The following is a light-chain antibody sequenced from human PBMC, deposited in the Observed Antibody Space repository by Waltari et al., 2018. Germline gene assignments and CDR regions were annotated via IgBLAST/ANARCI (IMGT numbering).Light chain of an antibody. V-gene: IGKV1-9*01. J-gene: IGKJ3*01. CDR3: QQLNSYPLS. Sequence: IELTQSPSSLSASVGDRVPITCRASQGIGSYLAWYQQKPGKAPELLIYAASTLQSGVPSRFSGSGSGTDFTLTISSLQPDDFATYYCQQLNSYPLSFGPGTKVDVK. CDR2: AAS. CDR1: QGIGSY.